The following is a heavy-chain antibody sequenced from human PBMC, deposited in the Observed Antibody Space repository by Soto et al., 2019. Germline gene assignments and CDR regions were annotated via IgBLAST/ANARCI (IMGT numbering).Heavy chain of an antibody. D-gene: IGHD3-22*01. CDR2: ISAYNGNT. CDR1: GYTFTSYG. V-gene: IGHV1-18*01. J-gene: IGHJ3*02. CDR3: ARPLYPIYYDSSGYHGDAFDI. Sequence: ASVKVSCKASGYTFTSYGISWVRQAPGQGLEWMGWISAYNGNTNYAQKLQGRVTMTTDTSTSTAYMELRSLRSDDTAVYYCARPLYPIYYDSSGYHGDAFDIWGQGTMVTVSS.